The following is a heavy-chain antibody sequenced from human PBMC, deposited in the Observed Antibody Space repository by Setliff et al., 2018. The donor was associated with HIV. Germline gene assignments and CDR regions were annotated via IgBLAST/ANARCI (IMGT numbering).Heavy chain of an antibody. CDR2: ITPSGGST. J-gene: IGHJ6*03. CDR3: ATFRRGSGRYYYYMDV. Sequence: GASVKVSCKASGYTFTNYFMHWLRQAPGQGLEWMGVITPSGGSTNYAQKFQGRVTVTSDTSTSTVYMELSSLRSQDTALYYCATFRRGSGRYYYYMDVWGKGTTVTVSS. CDR1: GYTFTNYF. V-gene: IGHV1-46*01. D-gene: IGHD3-10*01.